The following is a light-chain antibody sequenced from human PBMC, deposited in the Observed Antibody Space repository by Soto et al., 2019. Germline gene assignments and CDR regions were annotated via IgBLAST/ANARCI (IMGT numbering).Light chain of an antibody. J-gene: IGKJ5*01. V-gene: IGKV3-20*01. Sequence: EIVMTQSPATLSVSPGERATLSCRVSQSISSNLAWYQQKPGQAPRLLIYGASSRATGIPDRFSGSGSGTDFTLTISRLEPEDFAVYYCQQYGSSPLTFGQGTRLEI. CDR3: QQYGSSPLT. CDR2: GAS. CDR1: QSISSN.